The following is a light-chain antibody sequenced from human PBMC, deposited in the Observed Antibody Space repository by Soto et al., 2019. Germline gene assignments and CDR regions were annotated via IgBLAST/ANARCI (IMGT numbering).Light chain of an antibody. CDR2: GAS. V-gene: IGKV3-15*01. J-gene: IGKJ1*01. CDR3: QQYNDWPQT. Sequence: EIVMTQSPGTLSLSTGERATLSCRASQSVSSNLAWYQQIPGQAPRLLIYGASTRATGVPARFSGSGSGTEFTLAIGSLQSEDFAVYYCQQYNDWPQTFGLGTKVDIK. CDR1: QSVSSN.